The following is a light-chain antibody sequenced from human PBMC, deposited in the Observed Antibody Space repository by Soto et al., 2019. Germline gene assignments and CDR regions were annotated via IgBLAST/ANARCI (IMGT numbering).Light chain of an antibody. CDR1: PDITND. Sequence: DIQMTQSPSSLSASVGDRVTITCQASPDITNDLNWYQQKPGKAPKVLIYEASNLKTGVPSRFSGNGSGTDFTFTISSLQPEDSATYFCQQYDNVPLTFGGGTKVEIK. V-gene: IGKV1-33*01. J-gene: IGKJ4*01. CDR3: QQYDNVPLT. CDR2: EAS.